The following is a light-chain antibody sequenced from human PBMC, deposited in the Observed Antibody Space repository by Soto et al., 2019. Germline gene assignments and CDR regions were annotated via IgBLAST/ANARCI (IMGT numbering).Light chain of an antibody. V-gene: IGLV2-8*01. CDR3: CSYAGTHYV. Sequence: QSALTQPPSASGSPGQSVTISCTGTKNDIGVYDFVSWYQHHPGKAPRLIIYEVVQRPSGVPDRFSGSKSGNTASLTISGLQAEDEADYYCCSYAGTHYVFGTGTKVTVL. CDR1: KNDIGVYDF. CDR2: EVV. J-gene: IGLJ1*01.